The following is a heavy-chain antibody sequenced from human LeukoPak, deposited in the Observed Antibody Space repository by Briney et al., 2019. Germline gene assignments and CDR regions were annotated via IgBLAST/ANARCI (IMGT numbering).Heavy chain of an antibody. J-gene: IGHJ6*03. CDR1: GFTFSSYA. CDR3: ARNYNRSYYYMDV. CDR2: ISSNGGST. V-gene: IGHV3-64*01. D-gene: IGHD5-24*01. Sequence: GGSLRLSCAASGFTFSSYAMHWVRQAPGKGLEYVSAISSNGGSTYYANSVKGRFTISRDNSKNTLYLQMGSLRAEDMAVYYCARNYNRSYYYMDVWGKGTTVTVSS.